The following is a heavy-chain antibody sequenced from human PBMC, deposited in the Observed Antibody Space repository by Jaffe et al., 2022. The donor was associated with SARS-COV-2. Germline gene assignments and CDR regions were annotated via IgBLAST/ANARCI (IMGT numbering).Heavy chain of an antibody. CDR2: IWYDGSHQ. Sequence: QVQLVESGGGVVQPGRSLRLSCAASGFTFRSFAMHWVRQAPGKGLEWVAVIWYDGSHQYYADSVKGRFTISRDNSKNTLYLQMNSLRAEDRAVYYCARGADGYNEPADYWGQGTLVTVSS. CDR3: ARGADGYNEPADY. V-gene: IGHV3-33*01. CDR1: GFTFRSFA. D-gene: IGHD5-12*01. J-gene: IGHJ4*02.